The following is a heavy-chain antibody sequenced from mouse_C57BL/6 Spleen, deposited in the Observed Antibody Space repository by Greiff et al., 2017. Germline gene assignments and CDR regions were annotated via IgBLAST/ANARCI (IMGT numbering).Heavy chain of an antibody. J-gene: IGHJ2*01. CDR2: IDPSDSYT. Sequence: QVQLQQPGAELVRPGTSVKLSCKASGYTFTSYWMHWVKQRPGQGLEWIGVIDPSDSYTNYNQKFKGKATLTVNTSSSTAYMQLSVLTSEDSAVYYCAKDDYDEKGYFDYWGQGTTLTVSS. D-gene: IGHD2-4*01. CDR3: AKDDYDEKGYFDY. V-gene: IGHV1-59*01. CDR1: GYTFTSYW.